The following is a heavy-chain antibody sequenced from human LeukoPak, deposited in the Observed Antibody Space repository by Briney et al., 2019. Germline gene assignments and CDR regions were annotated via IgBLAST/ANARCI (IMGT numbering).Heavy chain of an antibody. CDR3: ARRSIAARRLDY. J-gene: IGHJ4*02. V-gene: IGHV1-8*03. D-gene: IGHD6-6*01. CDR1: GYTFTSYD. CDR2: MNPNSGNT. Sequence: ASVKVSCKASGYTFTSYDINWVRQATGQGLEWMGWMNPNSGNTGYAQKFQGRVTITRNTSISTAYMELSSLRSEDTAVYYCARRSIAARRLDYWGQGTLVTVSS.